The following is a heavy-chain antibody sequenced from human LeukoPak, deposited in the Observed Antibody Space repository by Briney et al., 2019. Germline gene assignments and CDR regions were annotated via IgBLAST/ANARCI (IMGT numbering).Heavy chain of an antibody. V-gene: IGHV3-21*01. D-gene: IGHD3-10*01. CDR1: GFTFSSYS. CDR2: ISSSSSYI. Sequence: PGGSLRLSCAASGFTFSSYSMNWVRQAPGKGLEWVSSISSSSSYIYYADSVKGRFTISRDNAKNSLYLQMNSLRAEDTAVYYCARIYGSTKNYGMDVWGQGTTVTVSS. CDR3: ARIYGSTKNYGMDV. J-gene: IGHJ6*02.